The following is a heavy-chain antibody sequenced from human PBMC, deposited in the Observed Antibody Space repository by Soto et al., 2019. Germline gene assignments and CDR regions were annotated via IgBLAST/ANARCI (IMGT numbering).Heavy chain of an antibody. Sequence: SETLSLTYTVSGGSISSYYWSWIRQPPGKGLEWIGYIYYSGSTNYNPSLKSRVTISVDTSKNQFSLKLSSVTAADTAVYYCARHNTQGFDWLLSGRGAYFDYWGQGTLVTVSS. D-gene: IGHD3-9*01. CDR3: ARHNTQGFDWLLSGRGAYFDY. V-gene: IGHV4-59*08. CDR1: GGSISSYY. CDR2: IYYSGST. J-gene: IGHJ4*02.